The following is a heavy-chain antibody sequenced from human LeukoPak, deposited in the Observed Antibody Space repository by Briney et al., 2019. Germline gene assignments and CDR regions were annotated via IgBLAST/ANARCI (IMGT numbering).Heavy chain of an antibody. CDR3: AKDTLWFGAPGYYGMDV. CDR1: GFTFSNYA. D-gene: IGHD3-10*01. CDR2: ITGSGGNS. J-gene: IGHJ6*02. Sequence: GGSLRLSCAASGFTFSNYAMSWVRQAPGEGLEWVSAITGSGGNSYYADSVKGRFTISRDNSENTLYLQMNSLRAEDTAIYYCAKDTLWFGAPGYYGMDVWGQGTTVTVSS. V-gene: IGHV3-23*01.